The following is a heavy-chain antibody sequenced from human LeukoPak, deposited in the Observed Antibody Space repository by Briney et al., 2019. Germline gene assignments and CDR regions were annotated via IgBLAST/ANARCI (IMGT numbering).Heavy chain of an antibody. Sequence: ASVKGSCKVSGKRLSGLSMAWVRQAPGKGLEWMGGFDPEVDKIRLAQKFQGRVTMTEDTSTDTAYMELNSLRSDDTAVYYCATRVLWRMLDCFDLWGQGTMVTVS. D-gene: IGHD3-16*01. CDR2: FDPEVDKI. J-gene: IGHJ3*01. V-gene: IGHV1-24*01. CDR1: GKRLSGLS. CDR3: ATRVLWRMLDCFDL.